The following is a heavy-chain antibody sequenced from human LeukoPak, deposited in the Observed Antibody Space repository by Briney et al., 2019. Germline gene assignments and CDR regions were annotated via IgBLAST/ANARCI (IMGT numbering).Heavy chain of an antibody. J-gene: IGHJ4*02. CDR3: ARDVGSAPFDY. Sequence: PGRSLRLSCAASGFTLSSSGMHWVRQAPGKGLEWVAVIWGDENHKYYGDSVRGRFTISRDNAKNTLYLQMDSLRVEDTAVYYCARDVGSAPFDYWGLGTLVTVSS. V-gene: IGHV3-33*01. CDR1: GFTLSSSG. D-gene: IGHD6-25*01. CDR2: IWGDENHK.